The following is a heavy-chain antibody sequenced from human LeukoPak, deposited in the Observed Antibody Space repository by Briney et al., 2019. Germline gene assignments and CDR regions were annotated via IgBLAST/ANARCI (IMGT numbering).Heavy chain of an antibody. CDR3: VKALGTVTTPVYFDY. CDR1: GFTFSSYA. V-gene: IGHV3-30*14. Sequence: PGGSLRLSCAASGFTFSSYAMLWVRQAPGKGLEWVAVISYDGSNKYYADSVKGRFTISRDNSKNTLYLQMSSLRAEDTAVYYCVKALGTVTTPVYFDYWGQGTLVTVSS. D-gene: IGHD4-17*01. CDR2: ISYDGSNK. J-gene: IGHJ4*02.